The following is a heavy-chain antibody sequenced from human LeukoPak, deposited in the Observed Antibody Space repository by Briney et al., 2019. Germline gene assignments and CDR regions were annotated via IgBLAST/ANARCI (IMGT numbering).Heavy chain of an antibody. J-gene: IGHJ4*02. D-gene: IGHD6-13*01. CDR3: ARDRLSSSWFHGRNPFDY. CDR2: ISTSSITK. CDR1: GFTLSNYN. Sequence: SGGSLRLSCAASGFTLSNYNMNWVRQAPGKGLEWVSYISTSSITKYYADSVKGRFTISRDNARNSLYLQMNSLRAEDTAVYYCARDRLSSSWFHGRNPFDYWGQGTLVTVSS. V-gene: IGHV3-48*01.